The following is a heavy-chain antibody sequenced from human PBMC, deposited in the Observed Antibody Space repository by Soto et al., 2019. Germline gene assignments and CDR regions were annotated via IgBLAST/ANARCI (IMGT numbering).Heavy chain of an antibody. CDR2: IIPIFGTA. J-gene: IGHJ4*02. V-gene: IGHV1-69*13. CDR1: GGTFSSYA. Sequence: GASVKVSCKASGGTFSSYAISWVRQAPGQGLEWMGGIIPIFGTANYAQKFQGRGTITADESTSTAYMELSSLRSEDTGVYYCASGEPQYYFDYWGQGTLVTVSS. D-gene: IGHD1-26*01. CDR3: ASGEPQYYFDY.